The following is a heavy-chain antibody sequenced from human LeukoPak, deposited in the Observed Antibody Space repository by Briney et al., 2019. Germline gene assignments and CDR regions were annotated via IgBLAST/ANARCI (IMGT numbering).Heavy chain of an antibody. J-gene: IGHJ4*02. CDR3: ARHFAYSSSSYFDY. V-gene: IGHV4-59*08. CDR2: VYYTGST. Sequence: TSETLSLTCSVSGGSVSSYYWSWIRQPPRKGLEWIGYVYYTGSTNYNPSLKSRVTLFEDKSKNQFSLRLSSVTGADTAVYYCARHFAYSSSSYFDYWGQGSLVTVSS. D-gene: IGHD6-6*01. CDR1: GGSVSSYY.